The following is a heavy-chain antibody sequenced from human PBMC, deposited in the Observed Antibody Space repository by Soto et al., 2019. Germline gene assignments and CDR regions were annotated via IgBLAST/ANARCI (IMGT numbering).Heavy chain of an antibody. CDR3: ARVTLTTDGFYKDV. Sequence: ASENLSHTCTVSGGFLSSYYWSWIRHPPGKGLEWIGYIYYSGSTNYNPSLKSRVTISVDTSKNQFSLKLSSVTAADTAVYHCARVTLTTDGFYKDVWSKGTTVTVSS. V-gene: IGHV4-59*01. CDR1: GGFLSSYY. J-gene: IGHJ6*03. CDR2: IYYSGST.